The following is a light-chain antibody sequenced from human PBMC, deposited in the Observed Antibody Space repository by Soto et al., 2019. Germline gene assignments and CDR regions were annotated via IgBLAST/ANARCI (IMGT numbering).Light chain of an antibody. CDR2: DSS. CDR1: QSISSRH. J-gene: IGKJ1*01. Sequence: EIELTQSPGTLSLSPGERATLSCRTSQSISSRHLAWYQQRPGRAPRLLIYDSSKRATGIPERFSGSGSGTDFALTISRLEPEDFAVYYCQQYDSSPRTFGQGTKVDIK. CDR3: QQYDSSPRT. V-gene: IGKV3-20*01.